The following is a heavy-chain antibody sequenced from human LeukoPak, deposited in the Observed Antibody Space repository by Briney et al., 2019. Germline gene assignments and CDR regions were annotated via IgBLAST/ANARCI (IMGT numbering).Heavy chain of an antibody. CDR2: ISGSGGST. Sequence: PGGSLRLSCAASGFTFSDYYMGWIRQAPGKGLEWVSAISGSGGSTYYADSVKGRFTISRDNSKSTLYLQTSSLRAEDTAVYYCAKVSPYGGAPCWGQGTLLTASS. CDR1: GFTFSDYY. J-gene: IGHJ4*02. CDR3: AKVSPYGGAPC. D-gene: IGHD4-17*01. V-gene: IGHV3-23*01.